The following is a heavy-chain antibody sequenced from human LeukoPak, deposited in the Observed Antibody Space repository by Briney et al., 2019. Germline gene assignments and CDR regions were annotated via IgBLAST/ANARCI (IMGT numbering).Heavy chain of an antibody. D-gene: IGHD1-26*01. CDR3: ASWGGGSYYFDY. CDR1: GGAFSGYY. J-gene: IGHJ4*02. CDR2: INHSGST. V-gene: IGHV4-34*01. Sequence: SETLSLTCAVYGGAFSGYYWCWIRQPPGKGLEWIGEINHSGSTNYNPSLKSRVTISVDTSKNQFSLKLSSVTAADTAVYYCASWGGGSYYFDYWGQGTLVTVSS.